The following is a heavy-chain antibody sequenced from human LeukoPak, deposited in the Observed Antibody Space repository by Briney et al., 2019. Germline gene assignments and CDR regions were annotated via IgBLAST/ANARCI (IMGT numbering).Heavy chain of an antibody. D-gene: IGHD3-10*01. CDR2: IYYTGKT. CDR3: ARSQNYYGSGDY. V-gene: IGHV4-61*03. CDR1: GDSVSNGNYY. J-gene: IGHJ4*02. Sequence: PSETLSLTCTVSGDSVSNGNYYWSWIRQPPGKALEWIGYIYYTGKTYYNPSLEGRVTILVDTSRNHFSVELSLVTAADTAVYYCARSQNYYGSGDYWSQGTLVTVSS.